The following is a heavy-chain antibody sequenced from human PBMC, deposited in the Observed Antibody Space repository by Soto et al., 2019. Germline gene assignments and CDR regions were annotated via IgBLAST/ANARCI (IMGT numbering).Heavy chain of an antibody. D-gene: IGHD3-22*01. CDR2: IYYSGST. V-gene: IGHV4-31*03. CDR1: GGSISSGGYY. Sequence: KSSETLSLTCTVSGGSISSGGYYWSWIRQHPGKGLEWIGYIYYSGSTYYNPSLKSRVTISVDTSKNQFSLKLSSVTAADTAVYYCATRPRYYYDSSGYSWGQGTLVTVSS. CDR3: ATRPRYYYDSSGYS. J-gene: IGHJ5*02.